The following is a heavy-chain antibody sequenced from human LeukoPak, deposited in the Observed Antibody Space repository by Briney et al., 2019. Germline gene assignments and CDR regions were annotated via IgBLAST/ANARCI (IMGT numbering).Heavy chain of an antibody. CDR2: IYYSGST. Sequence: SETLSLTCTVSGGSISSYYWSWIRRPPGKGLEWIGYIYYSGSTNYNPSLKSRVTISVDTSKNQFSLKLSSVTAADTAVYYCAKDDGAARSAFDIWGQGTMVTVSS. V-gene: IGHV4-59*01. CDR3: AKDDGAARSAFDI. J-gene: IGHJ3*02. CDR1: GGSISSYY. D-gene: IGHD6-6*01.